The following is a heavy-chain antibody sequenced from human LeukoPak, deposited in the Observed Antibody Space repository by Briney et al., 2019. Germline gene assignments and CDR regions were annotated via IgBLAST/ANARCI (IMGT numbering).Heavy chain of an antibody. J-gene: IGHJ4*02. D-gene: IGHD3-16*01. CDR1: GYTFTSYD. CDR3: ARKGETSNTDY. V-gene: IGHV1-8*01. Sequence: GASVKVSCKASGYTFTSYDINWVRQATGQGLEWMGWMNPNSGNTGYAQKLQGRVTMTRDTSISTAYMELSSLRSEDTAVYYCARKGETSNTDYWGQGTLVTVSS. CDR2: MNPNSGNT.